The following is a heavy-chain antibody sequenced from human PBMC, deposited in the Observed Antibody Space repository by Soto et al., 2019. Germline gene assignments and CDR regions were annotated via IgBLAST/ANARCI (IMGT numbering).Heavy chain of an antibody. CDR3: ARGGHYDSSGYYADY. V-gene: IGHV1-18*01. CDR1: GYTFTSYG. D-gene: IGHD3-22*01. J-gene: IGHJ4*02. Sequence: ASVKVSCKASGYTFTSYGISWVRQAPGQGLEWMGWISAYNGNTNYAQKLQGRVTMTTDTSTSTAYMELRSLRSDDTAVYYCARGGHYDSSGYYADYWGQGTLVTVSS. CDR2: ISAYNGNT.